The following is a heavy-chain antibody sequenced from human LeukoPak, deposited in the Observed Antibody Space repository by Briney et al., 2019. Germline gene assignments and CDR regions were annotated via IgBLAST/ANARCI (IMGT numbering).Heavy chain of an antibody. CDR3: ARKRQLLYRDYSNYPYYFDY. V-gene: IGHV4-34*01. Sequence: SETLSLTCAVYGGSFSGYYWSWIRQPPGKGQEWIGEINHSGSTNYNPSLKSRVTISVDTSKNQFSLKLSSVTAADTAVYYCARKRQLLYRDYSNYPYYFDYWGQGTLVTVSS. CDR2: INHSGST. CDR1: GGSFSGYY. D-gene: IGHD4-4*01. J-gene: IGHJ4*02.